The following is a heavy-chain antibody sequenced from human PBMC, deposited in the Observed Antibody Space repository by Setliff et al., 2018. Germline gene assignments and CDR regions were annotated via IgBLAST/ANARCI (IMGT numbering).Heavy chain of an antibody. CDR2: IYYSGRT. CDR1: GGSISSGGYY. D-gene: IGHD4-17*01. Sequence: PSETLSLTCTVSGGSISSGGYYWSWIRQQPGKGLAWIGYIYYSGRTYYNPSLKSRVTISLDTSRKQFSLKLTSVTAADTAVYYCVRDVGDGYGVDAYAGGGFDIWGHGTMVTVSS. CDR3: VRDVGDGYGVDAYAGGGFDI. V-gene: IGHV4-31*03. J-gene: IGHJ3*02.